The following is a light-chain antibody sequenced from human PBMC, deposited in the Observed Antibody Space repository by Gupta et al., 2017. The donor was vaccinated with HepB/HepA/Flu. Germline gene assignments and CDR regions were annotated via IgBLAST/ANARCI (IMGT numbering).Light chain of an antibody. Sequence: EIVLIQSSATLALSTGERVTLSCRDSQNIRTSLAWYQHKPGLAPRLLIYDGTNRSTGVPARFGGSGSGTDFTLAISSLEPEDFAVYYCQQRSKWPRTFGQGTRVEI. CDR1: QNIRTS. V-gene: IGKV3-11*01. CDR3: QQRSKWPRT. CDR2: DGT. J-gene: IGKJ1*01.